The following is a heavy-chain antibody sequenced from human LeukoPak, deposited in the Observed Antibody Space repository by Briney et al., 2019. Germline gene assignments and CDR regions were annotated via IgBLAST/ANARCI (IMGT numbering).Heavy chain of an antibody. V-gene: IGHV4-39*01. Sequence: PSETLSLTCTVSGGSISSSSYYWGWIRQPPGKGLGWIGSIYCSGSTYYNPSLKSRVTISVDTSKNQFSLKLSSVTAADTAVYYCATSDATYGDYSFDYWGQGTLVTVSS. J-gene: IGHJ4*02. CDR2: IYCSGST. CDR1: GGSISSSSYY. CDR3: ATSDATYGDYSFDY. D-gene: IGHD4-17*01.